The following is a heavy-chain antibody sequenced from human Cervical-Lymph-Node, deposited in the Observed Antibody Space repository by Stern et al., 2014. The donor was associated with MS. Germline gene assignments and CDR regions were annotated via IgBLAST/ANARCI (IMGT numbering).Heavy chain of an antibody. CDR2: IRSKANSYAT. CDR3: ARLLGGGDDSSGYVDY. J-gene: IGHJ4*02. D-gene: IGHD3-22*01. CDR1: GFTFSGSA. Sequence: EVQLVESGGGLVQPGGSLKLSCTASGFTFSGSAMHWVRQASGKGLEWVGRIRSKANSYATAYAASVKGRFTISRDDATNTTYLQMNSLKTEDTAVYYCARLLGGGDDSSGYVDYWGQGTLVTVSS. V-gene: IGHV3-73*01.